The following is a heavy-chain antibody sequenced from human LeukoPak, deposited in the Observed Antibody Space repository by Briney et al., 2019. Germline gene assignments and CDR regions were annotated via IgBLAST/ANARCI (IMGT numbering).Heavy chain of an antibody. CDR1: GGSIGSYF. CDR3: ARGLGYMDV. J-gene: IGHJ6*03. V-gene: IGHV4-59*01. CDR2: IYYSGST. Sequence: ASETLSLTCTISGGSIGSYFWSWIRQPPGEGLEWIGFIYYSGSTNYNPSFKSRVTISVDTSKNKFSLQLNSVTAADTAVYFCARGLGYMDVWGKGTTVTVSS. D-gene: IGHD5/OR15-5a*01.